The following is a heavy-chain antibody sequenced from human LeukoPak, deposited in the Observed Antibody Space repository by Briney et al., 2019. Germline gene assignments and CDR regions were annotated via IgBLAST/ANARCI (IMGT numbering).Heavy chain of an antibody. CDR2: IIPIFGTA. CDR3: ARARVVVVVAATDDNDAFDI. D-gene: IGHD2-15*01. CDR1: GYTFTSYG. V-gene: IGHV1-69*13. Sequence: SVKVSCKASGYTFTSYGISWVRQAPGQGLEWMGGIIPIFGTANYAQKFQGRVTITADESTSTAYMELSSLRSEDTAVYYCARARVVVVVAATDDNDAFDIWGQGTMVTVSS. J-gene: IGHJ3*02.